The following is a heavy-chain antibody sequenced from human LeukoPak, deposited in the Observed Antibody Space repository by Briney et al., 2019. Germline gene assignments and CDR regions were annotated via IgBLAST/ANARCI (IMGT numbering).Heavy chain of an antibody. D-gene: IGHD2-2*01. Sequence: SVKVSCKASGGTFSSYAISWVRQAPGQGLEWMGRIIPILGIANYAQKFQGRVTITADKSTSTAYMELSSLRSEDTAVYYCARGGDIVVVPAARGRASEQYRFDYWGQGTLVTVSS. CDR1: GGTFSSYA. CDR3: ARGGDIVVVPAARGRASEQYRFDY. V-gene: IGHV1-69*04. J-gene: IGHJ4*02. CDR2: IIPILGIA.